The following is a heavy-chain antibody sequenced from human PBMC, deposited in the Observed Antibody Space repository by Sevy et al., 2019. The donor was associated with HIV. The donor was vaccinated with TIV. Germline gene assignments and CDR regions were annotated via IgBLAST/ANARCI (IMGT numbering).Heavy chain of an antibody. J-gene: IGHJ4*02. Sequence: SETLSLTCTVSGGSISSGGYYWSWIRQHPGKGLEWIGYIYYSGSTYYNPSLKSRVTISVDTSKNQFSLKLSSVTAADTAVYYCARQMARGSGYYFLDYWGQRTLVTVSS. CDR3: ARQMARGSGYYFLDY. D-gene: IGHD3-22*01. CDR2: IYYSGST. V-gene: IGHV4-31*03. CDR1: GGSISSGGYY.